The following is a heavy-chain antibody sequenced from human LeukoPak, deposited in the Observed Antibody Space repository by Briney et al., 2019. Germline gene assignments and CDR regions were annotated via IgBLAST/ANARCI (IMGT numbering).Heavy chain of an antibody. V-gene: IGHV4-4*02. CDR2: IYHSGST. CDR1: GGSISSSNW. CDR3: ARDFRANYGSGSYFSY. Sequence: SETLSLTCAVSGGSISSSNWWSWVRQPPGQGLEWIGEIYHSGSTNYNPSLKSRVTISVDKSKNQFSLKLSSVTAADTAVYYCARDFRANYGSGSYFSYWGQGTLVTVSS. D-gene: IGHD3-10*01. J-gene: IGHJ4*02.